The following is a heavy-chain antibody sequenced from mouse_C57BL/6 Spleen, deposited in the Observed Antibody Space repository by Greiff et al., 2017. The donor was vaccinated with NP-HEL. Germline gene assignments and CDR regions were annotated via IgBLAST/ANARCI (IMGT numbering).Heavy chain of an antibody. J-gene: IGHJ3*01. D-gene: IGHD1-1*01. CDR1: GFTFSSYA. Sequence: DVQLVESGGGLVKPGGSLKLSCAASGFTFSSYAMSWVRQTPEKRLEWVATISDGGSYTYYPDNVKGRFTISRDNAKNNLYLQMSHLKSEDTAMYYCARDRDYYGSSSFAYWGQGTLVTVSA. CDR3: ARDRDYYGSSSFAY. CDR2: ISDGGSYT. V-gene: IGHV5-4*01.